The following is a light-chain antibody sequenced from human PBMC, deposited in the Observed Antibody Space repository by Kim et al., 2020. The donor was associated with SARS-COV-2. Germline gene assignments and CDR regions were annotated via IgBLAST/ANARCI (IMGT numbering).Light chain of an antibody. V-gene: IGLV3-21*04. J-gene: IGLJ3*02. Sequence: ELTQPPSVSVAPGKTARITCGGNNIGSKSVHWYQQKPGQAPVLVIYYDSDRPSGIPERFSGSNSGNTATLTISRVEAGDEADYYCQVWDSSSDHWVFGGGTQLTVL. CDR3: QVWDSSSDHWV. CDR2: YDS. CDR1: NIGSKS.